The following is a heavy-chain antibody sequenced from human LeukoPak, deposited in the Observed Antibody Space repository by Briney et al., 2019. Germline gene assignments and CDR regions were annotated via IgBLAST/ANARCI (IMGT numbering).Heavy chain of an antibody. D-gene: IGHD3-10*01. CDR2: IYPGDSDT. CDR3: ARQASTITMVRGVINYYYYGMDV. Sequence: GESLKISCKGSGYSFTNYWIGWVRQMPGKGLEWMGIIYPGDSDTRYSPSFQGQVTISADKSISNAYLQWSSLKASDTAMYYCARQASTITMVRGVINYYYYGMDVWGQGTTVTVSS. J-gene: IGHJ6*02. CDR1: GYSFTNYW. V-gene: IGHV5-51*01.